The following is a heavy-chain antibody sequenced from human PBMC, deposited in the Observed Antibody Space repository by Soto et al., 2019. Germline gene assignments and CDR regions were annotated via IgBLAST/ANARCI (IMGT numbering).Heavy chain of an antibody. Sequence: QVQLQESGPGLVKPSETLSLTCTVSGGSINNNYWSWIRQPPGKGLEWIGYIYHIGSTNYNPSLRSRATISLDTSKKQFSLRLNSATAADTAVYYCAGGYSSTSFYRWGKGSLVTVSS. CDR1: GGSINNNY. J-gene: IGHJ5*02. CDR3: AGGYSSTSFYR. CDR2: IYHIGST. V-gene: IGHV4-59*08. D-gene: IGHD6-19*01.